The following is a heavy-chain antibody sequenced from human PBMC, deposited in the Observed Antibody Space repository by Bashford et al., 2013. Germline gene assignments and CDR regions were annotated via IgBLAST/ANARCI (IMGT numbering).Heavy chain of an antibody. CDR3: ARERSDANYYFDS. V-gene: IGHV1-46*01. Sequence: VASVKVSCKASGGTFSSYAISWVRQAPGQGLEWMGIINPDVGSTSFAQKFQDRATMTRDTSTGTVYMELSGLRSEDTALYYCARERSDANYYFDSWGQGTLVTVSS. CDR2: INPDVGST. CDR1: GGTFSSYA. D-gene: IGHD1-1*01. J-gene: IGHJ4*02.